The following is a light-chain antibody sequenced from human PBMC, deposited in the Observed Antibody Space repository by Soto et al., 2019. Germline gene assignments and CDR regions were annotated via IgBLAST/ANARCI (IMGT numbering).Light chain of an antibody. Sequence: QSALTQPPSASGSPGQSVTISCTGTSSDVGGYNYVSWYQQHPGKAPKLMIYEGNKRPSGLSSRFSGSRSGNTASLTISGVLAEDEAEYYCCSYGGGTTYVVFGGGTKLTVL. CDR1: SSDVGGYNY. CDR2: EGN. J-gene: IGLJ2*01. V-gene: IGLV2-8*01. CDR3: CSYGGGTTYVV.